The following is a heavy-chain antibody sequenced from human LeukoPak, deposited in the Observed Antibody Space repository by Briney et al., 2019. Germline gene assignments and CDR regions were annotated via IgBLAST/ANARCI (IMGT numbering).Heavy chain of an antibody. D-gene: IGHD4-11*01. CDR1: GGTFSSYT. J-gene: IGHJ5*02. CDR2: IIPILGIA. V-gene: IGHV1-69*02. CDR3: ARASTVPYNWFDP. Sequence: SVKVSCKASGGTFSSYTISWVRQAPGQGLEWMGRIIPILGIANYAQKFQGRVTITADKSTGTAYMELSSLRSEDTAVYYCARASTVPYNWFDPWGQGTLVTVSS.